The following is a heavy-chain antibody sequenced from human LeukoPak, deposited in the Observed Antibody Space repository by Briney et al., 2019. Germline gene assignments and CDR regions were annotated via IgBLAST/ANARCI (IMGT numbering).Heavy chain of an antibody. CDR3: AKTYYYDSSGYPLGY. Sequence: PGGSLRLSCAASGFTFSSYSMNWVRQAPGKGLEWVSSISSSSSYIYYADSVKGRFTISRDNSKNTLYLQMNSLRAEDTAVYYCAKTYYYDSSGYPLGYWGQGTLVTVSS. CDR2: ISSSSSYI. CDR1: GFTFSSYS. J-gene: IGHJ4*02. D-gene: IGHD3-22*01. V-gene: IGHV3-21*01.